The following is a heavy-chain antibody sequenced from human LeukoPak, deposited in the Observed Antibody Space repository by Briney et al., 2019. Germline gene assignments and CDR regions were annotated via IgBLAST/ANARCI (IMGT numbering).Heavy chain of an antibody. Sequence: ASVKVSCKASGYRFNTHGISWVRQAPGQGLEWMGWVSTYNDKKDYAQKFQGRVTMTRDTSTTTAYKELGSLRSDDTAVYYCARHSGNYAFDYWGQGTLVTVSS. CDR1: GYRFNTHG. CDR2: VSTYNDKK. CDR3: ARHSGNYAFDY. V-gene: IGHV1-18*01. J-gene: IGHJ4*02. D-gene: IGHD1-26*01.